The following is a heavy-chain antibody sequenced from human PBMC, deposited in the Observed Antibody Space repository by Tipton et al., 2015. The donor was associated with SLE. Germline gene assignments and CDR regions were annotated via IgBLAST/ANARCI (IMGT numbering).Heavy chain of an antibody. Sequence: TLSLTCNVSGGSVGNYYWSWIRQSPGKGLEWIGYIHYTGSTEYNPSLKSRVTISVDTSKNQFNLKLRSVTVVDTAMYYCAREHISSLRDAFEVWGQGTTVTVS. J-gene: IGHJ3*01. CDR2: IHYTGST. CDR3: AREHISSLRDAFEV. CDR1: GGSVGNYY. V-gene: IGHV4-59*02. D-gene: IGHD2-15*01.